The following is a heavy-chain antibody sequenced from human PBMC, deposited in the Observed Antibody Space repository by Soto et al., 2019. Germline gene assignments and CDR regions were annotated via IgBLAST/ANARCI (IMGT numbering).Heavy chain of an antibody. J-gene: IGHJ6*02. V-gene: IGHV3-21*01. CDR1: GFTFSSYW. CDR3: ASFPPDWLLAQGGMDV. CDR2: ISSSSSYI. D-gene: IGHD3-9*01. Sequence: PVGSLRLSCAASGFTFSSYWMTRVRQAPGKGLEWVSSISSSSSYIYYADSVKGRFTISRDNAKNSLYLQMNSLRAEDTAVYYCASFPPDWLLAQGGMDVWGQGTTVTV.